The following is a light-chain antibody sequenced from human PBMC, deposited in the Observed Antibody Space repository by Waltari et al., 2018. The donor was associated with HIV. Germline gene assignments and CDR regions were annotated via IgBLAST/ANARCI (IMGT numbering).Light chain of an antibody. V-gene: IGKV3-11*01. CDR1: QSVSSY. CDR3: QQRSNWAVT. Sequence: EIVLTQSPATLSLSPGERATLSCRASQSVSSYFAWYQQKAGQAPRRLIYDASNRATGIPARFSGSGSGTDFTLTISRLEPEDFAVYYCQQRSNWAVTFGGGTKVEIK. CDR2: DAS. J-gene: IGKJ4*01.